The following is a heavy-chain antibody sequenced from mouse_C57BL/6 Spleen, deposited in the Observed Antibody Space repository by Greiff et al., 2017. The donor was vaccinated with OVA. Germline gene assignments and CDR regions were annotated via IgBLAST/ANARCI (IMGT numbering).Heavy chain of an antibody. J-gene: IGHJ2*01. CDR3: ARGYYGSSYY. CDR2: IDPSDSYT. D-gene: IGHD1-1*01. Sequence: VKLQQPGAELVKPGASVKLSCKASGYTFTSYWMQWVKQRPGQGLEWIGEIDPSDSYTNYNQKFKGKATLTVDTSSSTAYMQLSSLTSEDSAVYYCARGYYGSSYYWGQGTTLTVSS. CDR1: GYTFTSYW. V-gene: IGHV1-50*01.